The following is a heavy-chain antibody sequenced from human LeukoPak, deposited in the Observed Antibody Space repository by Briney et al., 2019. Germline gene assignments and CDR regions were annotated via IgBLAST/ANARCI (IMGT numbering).Heavy chain of an antibody. Sequence: PGGSLRLSCAASAFTFSSYAMSWVRQAPRKWLEWVSSISGSGGSTYYADSVEGRFTISRDNYRNTLYLQMDSLRAEDTAVYYCAKDVVGHYDSSVYAFDIWGQGTMVTVSS. D-gene: IGHD3-22*01. CDR1: AFTFSSYA. CDR3: AKDVVGHYDSSVYAFDI. J-gene: IGHJ3*02. V-gene: IGHV3-23*01. CDR2: ISGSGGST.